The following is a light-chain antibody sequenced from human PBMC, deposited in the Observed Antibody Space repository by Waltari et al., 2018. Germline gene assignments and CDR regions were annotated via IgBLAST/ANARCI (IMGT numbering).Light chain of an antibody. V-gene: IGLV1-40*01. J-gene: IGLJ2*01. CDR3: QSYDYTLSAFVA. CDR2: AKP. CDR1: RSNIGSPYD. Sequence: QSVLTQPPSVSGAPGQRITISCTGSRSNIGSPYDVHWYQQVPGSAPKLLIYAKPNRPPGDPDRISGSKADTSASLAITEVQPEDEAHYYCQSYDYTLSAFVAFGGGTKLTVL.